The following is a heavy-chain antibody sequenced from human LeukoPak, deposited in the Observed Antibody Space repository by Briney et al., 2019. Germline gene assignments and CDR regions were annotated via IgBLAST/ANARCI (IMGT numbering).Heavy chain of an antibody. Sequence: ASVKVSCKASGYTFAGYYMHWVRQAPGQGLEWMGIINPSGGSTSYAQKFQGRVTMTRDTSTSTVYMELSSLRSEDTAVYYCARERRYFDWLSLAHYDCWGQGTLVTVSS. D-gene: IGHD3-9*01. V-gene: IGHV1-46*01. CDR2: INPSGGST. J-gene: IGHJ4*02. CDR1: GYTFAGYY. CDR3: ARERRYFDWLSLAHYDC.